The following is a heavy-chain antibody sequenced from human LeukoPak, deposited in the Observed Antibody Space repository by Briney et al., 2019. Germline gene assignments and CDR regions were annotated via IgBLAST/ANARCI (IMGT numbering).Heavy chain of an antibody. V-gene: IGHV3-74*01. CDR1: GFTFSTYW. CDR3: ASASSHRTAAGGDY. D-gene: IGHD6-13*01. Sequence: GGSLRLSCAASGFTFSTYWMHWVRQAPGKGLVWVSRINGDGGSRNYADSVKGRFTISRDNAKNTLYLQMSSLRVEDTAVYYCASASSHRTAAGGDYWGQGTLVTVS. CDR2: INGDGGSR. J-gene: IGHJ4*02.